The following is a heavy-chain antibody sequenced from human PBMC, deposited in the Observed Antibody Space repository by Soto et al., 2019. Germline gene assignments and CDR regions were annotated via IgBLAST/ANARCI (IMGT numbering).Heavy chain of an antibody. J-gene: IGHJ5*02. CDR1: GGSFSGFY. CDR3: ARGKSIAVAGITYNWFDP. D-gene: IGHD6-19*01. V-gene: IGHV4-34*01. CDR2: INHSGST. Sequence: PSETLSLTSAVYGGSFSGFYWSWLRPPPGKGLEWIGEINHSGSTNYNPSLKSRVTISVDTSKNQFSLKLSSVTAADTAVYYCARGKSIAVAGITYNWFDPWGQGTLVTVSS.